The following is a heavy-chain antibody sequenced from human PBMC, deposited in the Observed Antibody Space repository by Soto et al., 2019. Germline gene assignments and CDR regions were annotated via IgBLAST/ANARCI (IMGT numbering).Heavy chain of an antibody. Sequence: QITLKESGPTLVKPTQTLTLTCTFSGFSLSTSGVGVAWIRQPPGKALEWLALMYWDDDKRYRPSLESRITITKATSKTLLVLTTTNMESVDTSTYHCPYLHFSGCSCYWFTFSGMDVWGQGTTVTVSS. D-gene: IGHD2-15*01. CDR1: GFSLSTSGVG. CDR2: MYWDDDK. CDR3: PYLHFSGCSCYWFTFSGMDV. V-gene: IGHV2-5*02. J-gene: IGHJ6*02.